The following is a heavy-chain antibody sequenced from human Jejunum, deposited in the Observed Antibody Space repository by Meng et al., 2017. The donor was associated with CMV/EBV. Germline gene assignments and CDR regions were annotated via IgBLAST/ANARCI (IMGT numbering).Heavy chain of an antibody. Sequence: SGMTFSNDGMDEVKQIAGKGRERGGVIRNEGNNIIKGESVKGRFIISRENSKNMVSLQMNSLRVEDTAVYYCAKGGVNFDSSSHFASWGQGTLVTVSS. J-gene: IGHJ5*02. D-gene: IGHD3-3*02. CDR1: GMTFSNDG. V-gene: IGHV3-30*18. CDR3: AKGGVNFDSSSHFAS. CDR2: IRNEGNNI.